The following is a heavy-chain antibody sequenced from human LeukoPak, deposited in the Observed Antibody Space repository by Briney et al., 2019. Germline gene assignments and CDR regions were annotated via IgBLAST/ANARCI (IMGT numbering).Heavy chain of an antibody. CDR1: GFIFRSYS. CDR2: ISFDGSKR. CDR3: AKDQNVGPSLDY. J-gene: IGHJ4*02. V-gene: IGHV3-30-3*01. D-gene: IGHD1-26*01. Sequence: GGSLRLSCAASGFIFRSYSMHWVRQAPGKGLDWVAVISFDGSKRYFADSVEGRFTISRDNSKNTVYLEMNSLRDEDTAVYYCAKDQNVGPSLDYWGQGTLVTVSS.